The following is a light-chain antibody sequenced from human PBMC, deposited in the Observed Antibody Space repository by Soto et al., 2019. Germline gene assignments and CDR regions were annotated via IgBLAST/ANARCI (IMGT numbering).Light chain of an antibody. CDR2: SNN. J-gene: IGLJ3*02. CDR3: ATWDDRLNGWV. CDR1: SSDIGGNT. V-gene: IGLV1-44*01. Sequence: QSVLTQPPSASGTPGQRVTISCSGSSSDIGGNTVNWYQQLPGTAPKLLIYSNNQRPSGVPDRISGSKSGTSASLAISGLQSEDDADYFCATWDDRLNGWVFGGGTKLTVL.